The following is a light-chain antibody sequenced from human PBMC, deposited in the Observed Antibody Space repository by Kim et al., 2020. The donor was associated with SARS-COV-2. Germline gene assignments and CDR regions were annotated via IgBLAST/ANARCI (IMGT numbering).Light chain of an antibody. V-gene: IGKV2-24*01. CDR3: MQGTQFPRT. Sequence: QSASVSCTSSQSLVQSDGITYFNGLQQRPSQPPRLLIYRVSNRFSGVPDRFSGSGAGTDFTLTISRVEAEDVAIYYCMQGTQFPRTFGQGTKLEI. CDR2: RVS. J-gene: IGKJ2*01. CDR1: QSLVQSDGITY.